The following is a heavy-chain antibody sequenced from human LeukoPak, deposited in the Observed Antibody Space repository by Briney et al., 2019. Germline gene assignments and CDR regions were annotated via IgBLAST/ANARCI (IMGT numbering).Heavy chain of an antibody. J-gene: IGHJ4*02. D-gene: IGHD1-1*01. CDR2: ISYDGGNK. V-gene: IGHV3-30-3*01. CDR1: GFTFSSYA. CDR3: ARGTTGTTKFDY. Sequence: PGRSLRLSCAASGFTFSSYAKHWVRQAPGKGLEWVAVISYDGGNKYYADSVKGRFTISRDNSKNTLYLQMNSLRAEDTAVYYCARGTTGTTKFDYWGQGTLVTVSS.